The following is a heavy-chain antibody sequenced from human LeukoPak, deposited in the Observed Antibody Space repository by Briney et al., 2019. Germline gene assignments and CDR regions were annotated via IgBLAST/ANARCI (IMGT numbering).Heavy chain of an antibody. D-gene: IGHD4-17*01. V-gene: IGHV3-43*02. J-gene: IGHJ4*02. Sequence: GGSLRLSCAASGFTFDDYAMHWFRQAPGKGLEWVSLISGDGGSTYYADSVKGRFTIYGGNSKNSLYLQMNSLRTEDAALYYCAKDIEANIHSTVTNDYWGQGTLVTVSS. CDR1: GFTFDDYA. CDR3: AKDIEANIHSTVTNDY. CDR2: ISGDGGST.